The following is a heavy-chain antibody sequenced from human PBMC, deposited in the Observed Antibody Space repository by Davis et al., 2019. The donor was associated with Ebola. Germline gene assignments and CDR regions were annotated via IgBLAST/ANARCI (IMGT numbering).Heavy chain of an antibody. Sequence: HSQTLSLTCDLSVDSLPGHSCSWSWTRQSPSRGLEWPGRTYYTSKWFNHCAASVKSRITINPDTSKNQLSLQLNSVTPEDTAVYYCARGWLRVGFDYWGQGTLVTVSS. V-gene: IGHV6-1*01. CDR1: VDSLPGHSCS. CDR3: ARGWLRVGFDY. D-gene: IGHD5-12*01. J-gene: IGHJ4*02. CDR2: TYYTSKWFN.